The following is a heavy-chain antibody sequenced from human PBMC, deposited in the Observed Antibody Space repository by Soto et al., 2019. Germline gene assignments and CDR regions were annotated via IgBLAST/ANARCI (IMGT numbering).Heavy chain of an antibody. CDR3: ASNVITMIVGAMDV. Sequence: SGGSLRLSCAASGYTFRTYNMSWVRQAPGKGLEWVSYISSSSSTIYYADSVKGRFTISRDNAKNSLYLQMSSLRAEDTAVYYCASNVITMIVGAMDVWGQGTTVTVSS. V-gene: IGHV3-48*01. CDR1: GYTFRTYN. CDR2: ISSSSSTI. D-gene: IGHD3-22*01. J-gene: IGHJ6*02.